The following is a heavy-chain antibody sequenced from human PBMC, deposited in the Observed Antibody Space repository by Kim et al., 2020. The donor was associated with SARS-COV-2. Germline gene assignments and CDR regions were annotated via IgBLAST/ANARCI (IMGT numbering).Heavy chain of an antibody. CDR2: IVVGSGNT. Sequence: SVKVSCKASGFTFTSSAMQWVRQARGQRLEWIGWIVVGSGNTNYAQKFQERVTITRDMSTSTAYMELSSLRSEDTAVYYCAAERQDDIVVVPAAMPEDYYGMDVWGQGTTVTVSS. D-gene: IGHD2-2*01. J-gene: IGHJ6*02. V-gene: IGHV1-58*02. CDR1: GFTFTSSA. CDR3: AAERQDDIVVVPAAMPEDYYGMDV.